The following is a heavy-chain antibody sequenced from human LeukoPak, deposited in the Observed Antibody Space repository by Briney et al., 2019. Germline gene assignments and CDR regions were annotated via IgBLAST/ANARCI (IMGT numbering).Heavy chain of an antibody. D-gene: IGHD6-13*01. V-gene: IGHV3-48*03. J-gene: IGHJ4*02. Sequence: GGSLRLSCAASGFTFSSYEMNWVRQAPGKGLEWVSYISSSGSTIYYADSVKGRFTISRDNAKNSLYLQVNSLKPEDTAVYYCARVAEAAAFDSWGQGTLVTVSS. CDR1: GFTFSSYE. CDR2: ISSSGSTI. CDR3: ARVAEAAAFDS.